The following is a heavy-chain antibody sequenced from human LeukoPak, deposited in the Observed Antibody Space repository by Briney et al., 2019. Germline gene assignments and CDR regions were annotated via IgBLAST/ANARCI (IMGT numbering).Heavy chain of an antibody. J-gene: IGHJ4*02. CDR1: GSTFSSYS. CDR2: ISSSSSYI. D-gene: IGHD6-19*01. V-gene: IGHV3-21*01. CDR3: ARAPSPLAVAGTDY. Sequence: GGSLRLSCAASGSTFSSYSMNWVRQAPGKGLEWVSSISSSSSYIYYVDSVKGRFTISRDNAKNSLYLQMNSLRAEDTAVYYCARAPSPLAVAGTDYWGQGTLVTVSS.